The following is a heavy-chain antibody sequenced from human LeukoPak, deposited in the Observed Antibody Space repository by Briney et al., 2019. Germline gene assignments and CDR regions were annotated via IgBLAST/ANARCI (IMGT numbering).Heavy chain of an antibody. V-gene: IGHV3-53*01. CDR3: ARRAGAYSHPYDY. D-gene: IGHD4/OR15-4a*01. CDR1: GFTVSSNS. Sequence: GGSLRLSCTVSGFTVSSNSMSWVRQAPGKGLDWVSFIYSYNTHYSDSVTGRFTISRDNSKNTLYLQMNSLRAEDTAVYYCARRAGAYSHPYDYWGQGTLVTVSS. CDR2: IYSYNT. J-gene: IGHJ4*02.